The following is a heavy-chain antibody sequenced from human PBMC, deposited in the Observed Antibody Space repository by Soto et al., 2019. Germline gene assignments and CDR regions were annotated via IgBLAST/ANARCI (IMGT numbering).Heavy chain of an antibody. CDR3: ARHNVYTLDV. D-gene: IGHD2-2*02. CDR1: GYIFSNYW. J-gene: IGHJ6*02. CDR2: VFPGNSDT. Sequence: PGESLKISCEVSGYIFSNYWIGWVRQMPGKGLEWMAIVFPGNSDTIYSPSFRGQVTISADKSISTAYLQWNSLQASDIAIYYCARHNVYTLDVWGQGTTVTVSS. V-gene: IGHV5-51*01.